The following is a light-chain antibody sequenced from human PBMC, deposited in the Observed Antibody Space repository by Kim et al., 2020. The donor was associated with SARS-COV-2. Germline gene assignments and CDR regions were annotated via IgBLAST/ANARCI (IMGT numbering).Light chain of an antibody. J-gene: IGLJ3*02. V-gene: IGLV1-47*02. Sequence: QSVLNQPPSASGSPGQRVTISCSGSSSNVEKNFVYWYQQVPGTAPTVLIYSTNERPSGVPDRFSGSKSGTSASLAISGLRPEDEADYYCAALDDSLSGRVFGGGTKLTVL. CDR3: AALDDSLSGRV. CDR1: SSNVEKNF. CDR2: STN.